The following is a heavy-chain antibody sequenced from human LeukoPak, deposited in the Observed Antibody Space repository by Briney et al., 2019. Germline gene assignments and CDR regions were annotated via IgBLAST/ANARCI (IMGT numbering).Heavy chain of an antibody. Sequence: ASVKVSCKASGYTFTGYYMHWVRQAPGQGLEWMGWINPNSGGTNYAQKFQGRVTMTRDTSISTAYMELSRLRSDDTAVYYCARDRGEWEPYFDYWGQGTLVTVSS. CDR3: ARDRGEWEPYFDY. J-gene: IGHJ4*02. D-gene: IGHD1-26*01. CDR1: GYTFTGYY. V-gene: IGHV1-2*02. CDR2: INPNSGGT.